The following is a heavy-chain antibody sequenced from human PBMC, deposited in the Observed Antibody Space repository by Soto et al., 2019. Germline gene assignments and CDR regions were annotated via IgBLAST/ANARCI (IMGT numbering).Heavy chain of an antibody. V-gene: IGHV1-18*01. J-gene: IGHJ6*02. D-gene: IGHD6-13*01. Sequence: QVQLVQSGAEVKKPGASVKVSCKASGYTFTSYGISWVRQAPGQGLEWMGWISAYNGNTNYAQKLQGRVTMTTDTSTRTAYMELRSLRSDATAVYYCARDRAQQLVGNYYYCGMDVWGQGTTVTVSS. CDR3: ARDRAQQLVGNYYYCGMDV. CDR2: ISAYNGNT. CDR1: GYTFTSYG.